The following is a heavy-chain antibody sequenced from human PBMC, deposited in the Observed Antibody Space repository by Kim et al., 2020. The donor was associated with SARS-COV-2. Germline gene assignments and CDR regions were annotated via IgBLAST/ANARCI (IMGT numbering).Heavy chain of an antibody. CDR3: AKNRDGVYSSSASAFDI. Sequence: GGSLRLSCAASGFTFSSYAMSWVRQAPGKGLEWVSAISGSGGSTYYADSVKGRFTISRDNSKNTLYLQMNSLRAEDTAVYYCAKNRDGVYSSSASAFDIWGQGTMVTVSS. CDR1: GFTFSSYA. CDR2: ISGSGGST. J-gene: IGHJ3*02. D-gene: IGHD6-6*01. V-gene: IGHV3-23*01.